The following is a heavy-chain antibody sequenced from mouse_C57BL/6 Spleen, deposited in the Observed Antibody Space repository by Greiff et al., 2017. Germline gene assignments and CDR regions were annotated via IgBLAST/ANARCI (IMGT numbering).Heavy chain of an antibody. V-gene: IGHV1-9*01. Sequence: VQLQQSGAELMKPGASVKLSCTATGYTFTGYWIEWVKQRPGHGLEWIGEIFPGSGSTNYNEKFKGKATFTADTSSNTAYMQLSSLTTEDAAIYYCARRGNRGGGWFAYWDQGTLVTVSA. J-gene: IGHJ3*01. CDR1: GYTFTGYW. CDR2: IFPGSGST. CDR3: ARRGNRGGGWFAY.